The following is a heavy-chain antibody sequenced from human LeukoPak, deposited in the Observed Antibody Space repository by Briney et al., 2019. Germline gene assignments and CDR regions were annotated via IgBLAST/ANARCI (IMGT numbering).Heavy chain of an antibody. CDR1: GGSISSGSYY. CDR2: IYTSGST. D-gene: IGHD3-22*01. CDR3: ARVEMRATDSSGYYQYYFDY. J-gene: IGHJ4*02. Sequence: SQTLSLTCTVSGGSISSGSYYWSWIRQPAGKGLEWIGRIYTSGSTNYNPSLKSRVTISVDTSKNQFSLKLSSVTAADTAVYYCARVEMRATDSSGYYQYYFDYWGQGTLVTVSS. V-gene: IGHV4-61*02.